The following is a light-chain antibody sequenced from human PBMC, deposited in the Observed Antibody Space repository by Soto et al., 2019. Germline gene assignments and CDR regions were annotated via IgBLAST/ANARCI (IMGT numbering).Light chain of an antibody. V-gene: IGLV2-14*01. CDR3: TSYTSSSTFV. CDR2: DVS. CDR1: SSDVGGYNY. Sequence: QSVLTQPASVSGSPGQSIPISCTGTSSDVGGYNYVSWYQQHPGKAPKLMIYDVSNRPSGVSNRFSGSKSGNTASLTISGLQAEDDADYYCTSYTSSSTFVFGTGTKVTV. J-gene: IGLJ1*01.